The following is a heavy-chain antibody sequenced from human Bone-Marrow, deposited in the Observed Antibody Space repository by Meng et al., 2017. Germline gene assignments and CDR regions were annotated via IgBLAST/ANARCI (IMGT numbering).Heavy chain of an antibody. CDR1: GFTFSDYY. CDR2: ISSSGSTI. J-gene: IGHJ5*02. Sequence: GGSLRLSCAASGFTFSDYYMSWIRQAPGKGLEWVSYISSSGSTIYYADSVKGRFTISRDNAKNSLYLQMNSLRAEDTDVYDCARDRPVVVVDGSLDPWGQGTLVTVSS. V-gene: IGHV3-11*04. D-gene: IGHD2-15*01. CDR3: ARDRPVVVVDGSLDP.